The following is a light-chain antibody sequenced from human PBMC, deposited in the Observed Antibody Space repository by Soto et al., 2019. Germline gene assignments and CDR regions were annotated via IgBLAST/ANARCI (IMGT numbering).Light chain of an antibody. CDR3: QQYGTSPIT. V-gene: IGKV3-20*01. J-gene: IGKJ5*01. Sequence: ESVLTQSPATLSLSPGERATLSCRASPSVSNSLAWYQHKPGQAPRLLISGASSRATGIPDRFSGSGSGTDFTLTISRLEPEDFALYYCQQYGTSPITFGQGTRLENK. CDR2: GAS. CDR1: PSVSNS.